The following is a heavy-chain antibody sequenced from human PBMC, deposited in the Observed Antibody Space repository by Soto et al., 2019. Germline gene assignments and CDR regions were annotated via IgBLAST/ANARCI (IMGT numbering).Heavy chain of an antibody. CDR2: INPNSGGT. Sequence: TSVKVSCKASGYTFTGYYMHWVRQAPGQGLEWMGWINPNSGGTNYAQKFQGRVTMTRDTSISTAYMELSRLRSDDTGVYYCARAGGRIVATAHFDYWGRGTLVTVSS. D-gene: IGHD5-12*01. CDR1: GYTFTGYY. CDR3: ARAGGRIVATAHFDY. V-gene: IGHV1-2*02. J-gene: IGHJ4*03.